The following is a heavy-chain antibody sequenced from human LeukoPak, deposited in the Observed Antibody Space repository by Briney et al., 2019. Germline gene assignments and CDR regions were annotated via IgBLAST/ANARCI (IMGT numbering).Heavy chain of an antibody. D-gene: IGHD4-23*01. CDR2: IYSGGST. CDR3: AKSTTLGDFDY. V-gene: IGHV3-53*01. CDR1: GFTVSSNY. Sequence: GGSLRLSCAASGFTVSSNYMSWVRQAPGKGLEWVSVIYSGGSTYYADSVKGRFTISRDNSKNTLYLQMNSLRAEDTAVYYCAKSTTLGDFDYWGQGTLVTVSS. J-gene: IGHJ4*02.